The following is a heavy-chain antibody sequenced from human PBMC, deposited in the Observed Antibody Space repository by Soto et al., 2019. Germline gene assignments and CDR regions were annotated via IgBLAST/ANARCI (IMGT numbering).Heavy chain of an antibody. V-gene: IGHV1-18*04. CDR1: GYTFTSYG. J-gene: IGHJ3*02. CDR3: ARDRGDGSGSYYDRDAFNI. D-gene: IGHD3-10*01. CDR2: ISAYNGNT. Sequence: ASVKVSCKASGYTFTSYGISWVLQAPGQGLEWMGWISAYNGNTNYAQKLQGRVTMTTDTSTSTAYMELRSLRSDDTAVYYCARDRGDGSGSYYDRDAFNIWGQGTMVTVSS.